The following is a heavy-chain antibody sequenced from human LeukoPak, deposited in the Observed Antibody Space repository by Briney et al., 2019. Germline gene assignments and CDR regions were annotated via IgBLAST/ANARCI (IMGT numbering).Heavy chain of an antibody. Sequence: GGSLRLSCTASGFSFSTYSMNWVRQAPGQGLGWVSYIVGSSSNIYYADSVKGRFTISRDNAKNSLYLQMDSLRAEDTAVYYCATDSPETAAFDYWGQGTLVTVSS. D-gene: IGHD1-1*01. CDR3: ATDSPETAAFDY. V-gene: IGHV3-48*04. CDR2: IVGSSSNI. CDR1: GFSFSTYS. J-gene: IGHJ4*02.